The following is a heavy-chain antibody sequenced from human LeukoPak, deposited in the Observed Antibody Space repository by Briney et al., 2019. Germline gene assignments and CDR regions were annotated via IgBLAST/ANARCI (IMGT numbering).Heavy chain of an antibody. CDR2: LSYDGSNK. CDR1: GYTFRSYG. CDR3: AKDYDSSGSHDAFDI. Sequence: GGSLRLSCAASGYTFRSYGMHWARQAPGKGLEWVAFLSYDGSNKYYVDSVKGRFTISRDNSKNTLYLQMNSLRAEDTAVYYCAKDYDSSGSHDAFDIWGQGTMVTVSS. D-gene: IGHD3-22*01. V-gene: IGHV3-30*18. J-gene: IGHJ3*02.